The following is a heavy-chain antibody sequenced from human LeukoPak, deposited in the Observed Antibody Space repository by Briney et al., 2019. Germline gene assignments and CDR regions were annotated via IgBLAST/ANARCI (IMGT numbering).Heavy chain of an antibody. Sequence: TASQTLSLTCTVSGGSISSGDYYWSWIRQPPGKGLEWIGYIYYSGSTYYNPSLKSRVTISVDTSKNQFSLKLSSVTAADTAVYYCARFGDYGVRAYFQHWGQGTLVTVSS. CDR2: IYYSGST. V-gene: IGHV4-30-4*01. CDR1: GGSISSGDYY. D-gene: IGHD4-17*01. CDR3: ARFGDYGVRAYFQH. J-gene: IGHJ1*01.